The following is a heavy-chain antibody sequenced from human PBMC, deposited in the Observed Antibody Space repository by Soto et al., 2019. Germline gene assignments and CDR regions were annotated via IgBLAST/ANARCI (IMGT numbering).Heavy chain of an antibody. J-gene: IGHJ5*02. CDR3: ARSHYYDSSGYSLWWFDP. V-gene: IGHV3-30-3*01. Sequence: QVQLVESGGGVVQPGRSLRLSCAASGFTFSSYAMHWVRQAPGKGLEWVAVISYDGSNKYYADSVKGRFTISRDNSKNTLYLHMNSLRAEDTAVYYCARSHYYDSSGYSLWWFDPWGQGTLVTVSS. CDR1: GFTFSSYA. D-gene: IGHD3-22*01. CDR2: ISYDGSNK.